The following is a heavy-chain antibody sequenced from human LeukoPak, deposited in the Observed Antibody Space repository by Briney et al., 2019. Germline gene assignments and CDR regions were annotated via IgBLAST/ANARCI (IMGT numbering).Heavy chain of an antibody. J-gene: IGHJ3*02. Sequence: SGGSLRLSCAASGFTFSTYAMSWVRQAPGKGLEWVSAISGGGGSTYYADSVKGRFTISRDNSKNTLHLQMNSLRAEDTAVYYCAKSVPVVNAFDIWGQGTMVTVSS. CDR3: AKSVPVVNAFDI. V-gene: IGHV3-23*01. CDR2: ISGGGGST. D-gene: IGHD4-23*01. CDR1: GFTFSTYA.